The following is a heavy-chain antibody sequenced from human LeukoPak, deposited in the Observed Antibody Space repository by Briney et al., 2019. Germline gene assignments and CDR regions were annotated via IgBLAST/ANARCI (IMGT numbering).Heavy chain of an antibody. J-gene: IGHJ5*02. Sequence: GGSLRLSCAASGFTFSSYAMSWVRQAPGKGLEWVSAISGSGGSTYYADSVRGRFTISRDNSKNTLYLQMNSLRAEDTAVYYCAKITYGDYPNWFDPWAREPWSPSPQ. CDR1: GFTFSSYA. CDR3: AKITYGDYPNWFDP. D-gene: IGHD4-17*01. CDR2: ISGSGGST. V-gene: IGHV3-23*01.